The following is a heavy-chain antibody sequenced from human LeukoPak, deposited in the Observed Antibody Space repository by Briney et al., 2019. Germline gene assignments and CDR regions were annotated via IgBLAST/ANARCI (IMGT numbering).Heavy chain of an antibody. CDR1: GFSFSSYG. CDR2: IRYDGSNK. D-gene: IGHD6-19*01. J-gene: IGHJ4*02. V-gene: IGHV3-30*02. CDR3: AKPPGWYSSGWYYFDY. Sequence: GGSLRLSCAASGFSFSSYGMHWVRQAPGKGLEWVAFIRYDGSNKYYADSVKGRFTISRDNSKNTLYLQMNSLRAEDTAVYYCAKPPGWYSSGWYYFDYWGQGTLVTVSP.